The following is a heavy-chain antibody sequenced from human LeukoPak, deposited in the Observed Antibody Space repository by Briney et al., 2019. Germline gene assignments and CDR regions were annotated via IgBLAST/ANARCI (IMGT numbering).Heavy chain of an antibody. CDR1: GFTFSDYG. D-gene: IGHD2-21*01. Sequence: PGGSLRLSCAASGFTFSDYGMHWVRQAPGKGLEWVAAISFDGSNKYYADSMKGRFTIFRDNSKNTLYLQMNSLRAEDTAVYHCAKAPATYVVCCHYMDVWGEGTTITVSS. CDR2: ISFDGSNK. CDR3: AKAPATYVVCCHYMDV. V-gene: IGHV3-30*18. J-gene: IGHJ6*03.